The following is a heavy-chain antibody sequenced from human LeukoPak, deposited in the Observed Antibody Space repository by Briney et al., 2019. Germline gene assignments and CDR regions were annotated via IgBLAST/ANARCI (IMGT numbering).Heavy chain of an antibody. CDR2: IWYDGSDK. CDR1: GFTFSSYG. V-gene: IGHV3-33*01. J-gene: IGHJ6*02. CDR3: ARDLRNYDFWSGYAYYYYGMDV. D-gene: IGHD3-3*01. Sequence: GGSLRLSCAASGFTFSSYGMHWVRQTPGKGLEWVAVIWYDGSDKYYADSVKGRFTISRDNSKNTLYLRMNSLRAEDTAVYYCARDLRNYDFWSGYAYYYYGMDVWGQGTTVTVSS.